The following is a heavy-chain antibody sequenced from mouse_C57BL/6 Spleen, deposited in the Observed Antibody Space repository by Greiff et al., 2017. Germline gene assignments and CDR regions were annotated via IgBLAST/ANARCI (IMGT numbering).Heavy chain of an antibody. CDR1: GYTFTSYW. Sequence: QVQLQQPGAELVRPGSSVKLSCKASGYTFTSYWMHWVKQRPIQGLEWIGNIDPSDSETHYNQKFKNKATLTVDKSSSTAYMQLSSLTSEDSAVYYCAREGNWEGAMDYWGQGTSVTVSS. J-gene: IGHJ4*01. D-gene: IGHD4-1*01. CDR2: IDPSDSET. V-gene: IGHV1-52*01. CDR3: AREGNWEGAMDY.